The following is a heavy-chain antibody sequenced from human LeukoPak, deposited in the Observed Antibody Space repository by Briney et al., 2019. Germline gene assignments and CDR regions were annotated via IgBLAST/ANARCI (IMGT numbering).Heavy chain of an antibody. V-gene: IGHV3-48*01. CDR1: GFTFSSYS. J-gene: IGHJ4*02. CDR3: AKDNSVRFTYVV. Sequence: GGSLRLSCAASGFTFSSYSMNWVRQAPGKGLEWVSYISSSSSTIYYADSVKGRFTISRDNSKNTLYLQMNSLRAEDTAVYHCAKDNSVRFTYVVWGQGTLVTVSS. CDR2: ISSSSSTI. D-gene: IGHD5-18*01.